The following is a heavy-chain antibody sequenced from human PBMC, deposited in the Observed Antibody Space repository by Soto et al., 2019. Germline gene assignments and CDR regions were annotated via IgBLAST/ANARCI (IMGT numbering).Heavy chain of an antibody. Sequence: EVQLVESGGGLVQPGGSLRLSCAASGFTVSSNYMSWVRQAPGKGLEWVSVIYSGGSTYYADSVKGRFTISRDNSKNTXXXXXXXXXXXXXXXXXXARAQGLLHEDAFDIWGQGTMVTVSS. CDR2: IYSGGST. CDR3: ARAQGLLHEDAFDI. D-gene: IGHD1-26*01. V-gene: IGHV3-66*01. CDR1: GFTVSSNY. J-gene: IGHJ3*02.